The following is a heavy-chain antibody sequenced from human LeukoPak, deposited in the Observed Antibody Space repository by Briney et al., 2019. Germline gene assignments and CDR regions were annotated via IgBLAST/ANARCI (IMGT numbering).Heavy chain of an antibody. J-gene: IGHJ2*01. CDR1: GFTFSDYY. D-gene: IGHD3-10*01. V-gene: IGHV3-11*04. Sequence: GGSLRLSCVASGFTFSDYYMSWVRQAGGKGVEWVSYISSSVGKIYYADSVKGRFTICRDNDKNSLYLQMHSLRAEDTTVYYCARAGDRWYFDLWGRGTLVTVSS. CDR2: ISSSVGKI. CDR3: ARAGDRWYFDL.